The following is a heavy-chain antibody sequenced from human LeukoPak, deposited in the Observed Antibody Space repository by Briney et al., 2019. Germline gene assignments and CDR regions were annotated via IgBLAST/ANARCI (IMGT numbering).Heavy chain of an antibody. D-gene: IGHD5-18*01. CDR3: ARGGIQLWSRSDSGDY. V-gene: IGHV4-59*01. Sequence: KSSETLSLTCTVSGGSISNYYWSWIRQPPGKGLEWIGYIYYSGSTNYNPSLKSRVTISVDTSKNQFSLKLSSVTAADTAVYYCARGGIQLWSRSDSGDYWGQGTLVTVSS. CDR2: IYYSGST. CDR1: GGSISNYY. J-gene: IGHJ4*02.